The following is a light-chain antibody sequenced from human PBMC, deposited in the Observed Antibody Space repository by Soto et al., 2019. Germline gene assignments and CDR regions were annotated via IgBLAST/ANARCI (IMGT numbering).Light chain of an antibody. Sequence: EIVLTQSPGTLSLSPGERATLSCRASQSVSSSYLAWYQQKPGQAPRLLIYGASSRATGIPDRFSGSGSGTDFTLTISRLEPEDFAVYYCQHQRTFGQGTKVDIK. CDR2: GAS. J-gene: IGKJ1*01. CDR1: QSVSSSY. V-gene: IGKV3-20*01. CDR3: QHQRT.